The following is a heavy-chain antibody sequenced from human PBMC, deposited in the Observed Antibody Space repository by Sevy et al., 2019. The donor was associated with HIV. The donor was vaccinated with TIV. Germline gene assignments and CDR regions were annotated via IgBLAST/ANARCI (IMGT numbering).Heavy chain of an antibody. CDR3: ARIKPYYDFGSGYYNYFDY. Sequence: GGSLRLSCAASGFTVSSNYMSWVRQAPGKGLEWVSVIYSGGSTYYADSVKGRFTISRDNSKNTLYLQMNSLRAEDTAVYYCARIKPYYDFGSGYYNYFDYWGQGTLVTVSS. D-gene: IGHD3-3*01. CDR2: IYSGGST. CDR1: GFTVSSNY. V-gene: IGHV3-53*01. J-gene: IGHJ4*02.